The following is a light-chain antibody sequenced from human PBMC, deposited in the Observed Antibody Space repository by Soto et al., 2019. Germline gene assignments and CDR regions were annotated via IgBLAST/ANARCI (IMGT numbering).Light chain of an antibody. CDR3: QSYYSSLNGGL. CDR2: GNS. V-gene: IGLV1-40*01. J-gene: IGLJ2*01. Sequence: QSVLTQPPSVSGAPGQRVTISCTGSSSNIGTNYGVHWDQQFPGTAPKLLIYGNSNRPSGVPDRFSASKSGTSASLAITGLQAEDEADYYCQSYYSSLNGGLFGGGTKLTVL. CDR1: SSNIGTNYG.